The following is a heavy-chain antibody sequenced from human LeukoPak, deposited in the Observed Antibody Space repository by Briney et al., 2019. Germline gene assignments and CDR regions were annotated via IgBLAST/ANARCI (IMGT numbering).Heavy chain of an antibody. Sequence: GGSLRLSCAASGFTVSSNYMSWVRQAPGKGLEWVAVISYDGSNKYYADSVKGRFTISRDNSKDTLYLQMNSLRAEDTAVYYCASGVKTGDAFDIWGQGTMVTVSS. CDR1: GFTVSSNY. D-gene: IGHD1-1*01. V-gene: IGHV3-30-3*01. CDR3: ASGVKTGDAFDI. CDR2: ISYDGSNK. J-gene: IGHJ3*02.